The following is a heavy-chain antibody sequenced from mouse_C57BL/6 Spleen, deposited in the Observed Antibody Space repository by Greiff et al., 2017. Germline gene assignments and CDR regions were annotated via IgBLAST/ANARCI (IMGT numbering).Heavy chain of an antibody. CDR2: IYPGDGDT. CDR3: ASLTTVEPGWYFDV. J-gene: IGHJ1*03. D-gene: IGHD1-1*01. V-gene: IGHV1-80*01. Sequence: VQLQQSGAELVKPGASVKISCKASGYAFSSYWMNWVKQRPGKGLEWIGQIYPGDGDTNYNGKFKGKATLTADKSSSTAYMQLSSLTSEDSAVYFCASLTTVEPGWYFDVWGTGTTVTVSS. CDR1: GYAFSSYW.